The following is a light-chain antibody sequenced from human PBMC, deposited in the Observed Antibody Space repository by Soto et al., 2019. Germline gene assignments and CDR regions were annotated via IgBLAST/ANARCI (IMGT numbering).Light chain of an antibody. CDR3: QQYDTSPRT. Sequence: EIVLTQSPGTLSLSPGERATLSCRASQSFSSPSLAWYQQKPGQAPRLLIDGASRRATGVPDRFSGTGSGIDFTLTSSRLEPEDFAVYYCQQYDTSPRTFGQGTKVEIK. J-gene: IGKJ1*01. CDR2: GAS. V-gene: IGKV3-20*01. CDR1: QSFSSPS.